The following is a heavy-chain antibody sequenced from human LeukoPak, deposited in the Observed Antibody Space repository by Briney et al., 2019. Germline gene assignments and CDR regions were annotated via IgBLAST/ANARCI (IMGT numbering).Heavy chain of an antibody. Sequence: LTGGSLRLSCAASGLTFSSYAMSWVRQAPGKGLEWVSGISGNGGGTYYAVSVKGRFTRSRDHSQNTLYLQMNSLRVGDTAVYYCAKSFGYSRSWFDNWGQGTLVSVSS. V-gene: IGHV3-23*01. D-gene: IGHD6-13*01. CDR2: ISGNGGGT. CDR3: AKSFGYSRSWFDN. J-gene: IGHJ4*02. CDR1: GLTFSSYA.